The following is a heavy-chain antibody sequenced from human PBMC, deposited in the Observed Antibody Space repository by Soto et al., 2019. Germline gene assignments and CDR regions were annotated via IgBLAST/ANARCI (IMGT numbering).Heavy chain of an antibody. D-gene: IGHD4-17*01. Sequence: QITLKESGPTLVKPTQTLTLTCTFSGFSLSTSGVGVVWLRQPPGKALEWLALVYWDDDERYSPSLKSRLTITQDTSKNQVVLTMNNMDHVDTATYYCAHSSSRWPLGYWGQGALVTVSS. J-gene: IGHJ4*02. CDR1: GFSLSTSGVG. CDR3: AHSSSRWPLGY. V-gene: IGHV2-5*02. CDR2: VYWDDDE.